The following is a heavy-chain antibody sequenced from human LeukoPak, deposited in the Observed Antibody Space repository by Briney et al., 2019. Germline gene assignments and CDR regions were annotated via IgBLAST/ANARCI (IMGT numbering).Heavy chain of an antibody. D-gene: IGHD6-6*01. J-gene: IGHJ4*02. Sequence: PSETLSLTCTVSGGSISGYHWVWIRQPPGQGLEWIGNIYYTGSTSYNPSLRSRVTISVDPSKNQFSLRLASVTAADTAVYYCARHKGGSSLSDYWGQGTLVTVSS. CDR2: IYYTGST. CDR1: GGSISGYH. CDR3: ARHKGGSSLSDY. V-gene: IGHV4-39*01.